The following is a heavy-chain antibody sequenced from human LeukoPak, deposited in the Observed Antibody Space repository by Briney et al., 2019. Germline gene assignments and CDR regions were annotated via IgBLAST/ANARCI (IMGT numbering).Heavy chain of an antibody. Sequence: SETLSLTCTVSGGSISSGGYYWSWLRQHPGKGLEWRGYIDYSGSTYYNPSLKSRVTISRDTSKNQFSLKLSSVTAADTAVYYCARGLYSIVDYWGQGTLVTVSS. CDR2: IDYSGST. V-gene: IGHV4-31*03. D-gene: IGHD2-8*01. CDR1: GGSISSGGYY. J-gene: IGHJ4*02. CDR3: ARGLYSIVDY.